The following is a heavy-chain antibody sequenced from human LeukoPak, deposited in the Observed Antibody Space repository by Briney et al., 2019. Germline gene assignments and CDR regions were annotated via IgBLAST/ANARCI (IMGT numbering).Heavy chain of an antibody. CDR2: ISAYNGNT. Sequence: ASVKVSCKASGYTFTSYGISWVRQAPGQGLEWMGWISAYNGNTNYAQKLQGRVTMTTDTSTSTAYMELRSLRSDDTAVYYCARDRGYYYDSSGYCLDYWGQGTLVTVSS. V-gene: IGHV1-18*01. D-gene: IGHD3-22*01. J-gene: IGHJ4*02. CDR3: ARDRGYYYDSSGYCLDY. CDR1: GYTFTSYG.